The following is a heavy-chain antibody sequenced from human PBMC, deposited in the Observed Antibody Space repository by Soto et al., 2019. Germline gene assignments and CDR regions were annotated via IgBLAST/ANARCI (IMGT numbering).Heavy chain of an antibody. Sequence: QVQLVQSGAEVKKPGASVKVSCKASGYTFTSYDINWVRQATGQGLEWMGWMNPNSGNTGYAQKFQGRVTMTRNTSISTAYMELSSLRSEDTAVYYCARGREFATIRSGWFDPWGQGTLVTVSS. V-gene: IGHV1-8*01. CDR3: ARGREFATIRSGWFDP. CDR1: GYTFTSYD. CDR2: MNPNSGNT. J-gene: IGHJ5*02. D-gene: IGHD5-12*01.